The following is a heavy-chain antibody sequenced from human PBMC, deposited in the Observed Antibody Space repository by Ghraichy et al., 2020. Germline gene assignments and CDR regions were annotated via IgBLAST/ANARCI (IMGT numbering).Heavy chain of an antibody. CDR1: GFSFSSNA. Sequence: GGSLRLSCAASGFSFSSNAMNWVRQAPGKGLEWVSYISRTGTSIFYADSVKGRFTISRDNAKNSLYLQMNSLRDEDTAVYYCAVKRGWFGEALDAFDIWGQGTMVTVSS. V-gene: IGHV3-48*02. CDR2: ISRTGTSI. D-gene: IGHD3-10*01. CDR3: AVKRGWFGEALDAFDI. J-gene: IGHJ3*02.